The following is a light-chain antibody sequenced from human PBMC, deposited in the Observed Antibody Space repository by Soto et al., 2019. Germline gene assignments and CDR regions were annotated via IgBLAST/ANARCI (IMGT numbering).Light chain of an antibody. CDR1: QSVASRN. CDR3: QHFGNSLRT. CDR2: GAS. V-gene: IGKV3-20*01. J-gene: IGKJ1*01. Sequence: EIVLTQSPGTLSLSPGERATLSCRASQSVASRNLAWYQQKSGQAPRLLIYGASSRAIHTPDSFSGSGSGTDFTRTISGLEPEDFAVYYSQHFGNSLRTFGQGTKVDIK.